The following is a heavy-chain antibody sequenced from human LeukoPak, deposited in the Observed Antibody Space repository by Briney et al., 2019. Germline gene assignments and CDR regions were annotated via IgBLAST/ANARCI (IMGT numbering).Heavy chain of an antibody. CDR3: ARGYSSSWNYFDY. V-gene: IGHV4-59*01. Sequence: SETLSLTCTVSGGSISNYWWSWIRQPPGKGMEWIGYVFDSGGTNYNPSLKSRVTISVDTSKKQFSLKLSSVTAADTAVYYCARGYSSSWNYFDYWGQGTLVTVS. CDR1: GGSISNYW. D-gene: IGHD6-13*01. J-gene: IGHJ4*02. CDR2: VFDSGGT.